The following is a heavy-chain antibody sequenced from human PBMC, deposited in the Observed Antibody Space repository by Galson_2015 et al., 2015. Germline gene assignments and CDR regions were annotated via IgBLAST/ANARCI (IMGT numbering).Heavy chain of an antibody. V-gene: IGHV4-34*01. CDR3: ARGGDIVVVPAASEDLKFDP. CDR1: GGSFSGYY. D-gene: IGHD2-2*01. J-gene: IGHJ5*02. CDR2: INHSGST. Sequence: SETLSLTCAVYGGSFSGYYWSWIRQPPGKGLEWIGEINHSGSTNYNPSLKSRVTISVDTSKNQFSLKLSSVTAADTAVYYCARGGDIVVVPAASEDLKFDPWGQGTLVTVSS.